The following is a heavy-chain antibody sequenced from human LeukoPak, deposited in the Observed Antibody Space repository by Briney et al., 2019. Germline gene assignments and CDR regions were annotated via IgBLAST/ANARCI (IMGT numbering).Heavy chain of an antibody. CDR2: VYYSGSA. CDR3: AGASYYYDGLDY. Sequence: SETLSLTCTVSGGSISTYYWNWIRQSPGEALEWIGYVYYSGSANYNPSLKSRVTISVDTSKSQFSLNLTSVTAADTAVYYCAGASYYYDGLDYWGQGALVTVSP. CDR1: GGSISTYY. V-gene: IGHV4-59*13. D-gene: IGHD3-22*01. J-gene: IGHJ4*02.